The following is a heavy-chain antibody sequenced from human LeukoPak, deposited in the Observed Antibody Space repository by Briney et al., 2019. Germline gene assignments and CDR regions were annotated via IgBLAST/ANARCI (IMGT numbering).Heavy chain of an antibody. Sequence: ASVKVSCKASGGTFSSYAISWVRQAPGKGLEWMGGFDPEDGETIYAQKFQGRVTMTEDTSTDTAYMELSSLRSEDTAVYYCATDSVATIPYWGQGTLVTVSS. J-gene: IGHJ4*02. D-gene: IGHD5-12*01. CDR1: GGTFSSYA. V-gene: IGHV1-24*01. CDR3: ATDSVATIPY. CDR2: FDPEDGET.